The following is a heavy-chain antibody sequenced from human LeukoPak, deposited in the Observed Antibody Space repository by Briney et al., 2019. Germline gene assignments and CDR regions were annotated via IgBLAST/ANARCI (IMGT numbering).Heavy chain of an antibody. J-gene: IGHJ3*01. Sequence: SNKYNADSVKGRFTISRDNAKNSLYLQMNSLRAEDTAVYYCTRETAFDFWGQGTVVIVSS. CDR3: TRETAFDF. CDR2: SNK. V-gene: IGHV3-48*03.